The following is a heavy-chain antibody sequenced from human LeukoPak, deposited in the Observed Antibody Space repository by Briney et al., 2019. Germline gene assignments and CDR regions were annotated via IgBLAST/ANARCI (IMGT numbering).Heavy chain of an antibody. Sequence: SQTLSLTCAVSGGSISSGGYSWSWIRQPPGKGLEWIGYIYHSGSTYYNPSLKSRVTISVDTSKNQFSLKLSSVTAADTAVYYCARPGRDTAMVKGPYYYGMDVWGQGTTVTVSS. J-gene: IGHJ6*02. CDR2: IYHSGST. V-gene: IGHV4-30-2*03. D-gene: IGHD5-18*01. CDR3: ARPGRDTAMVKGPYYYGMDV. CDR1: GGSISSGGYS.